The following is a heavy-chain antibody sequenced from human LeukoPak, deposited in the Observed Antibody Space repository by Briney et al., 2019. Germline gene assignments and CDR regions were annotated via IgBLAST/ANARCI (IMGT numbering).Heavy chain of an antibody. Sequence: PSETLSLTCTVSDGSISTQYYWGWIRQPPGKGLEWIGHIYYSGSTYYSPSLKSRVTISVDTSNNQFSLKVTSVTAADTAIYYCARLRYYHHYMDVWGKGTTVTVSS. CDR2: IYYSGST. CDR3: ARLRYYHHYMDV. V-gene: IGHV4-39*01. J-gene: IGHJ6*03. CDR1: DGSISTQYY.